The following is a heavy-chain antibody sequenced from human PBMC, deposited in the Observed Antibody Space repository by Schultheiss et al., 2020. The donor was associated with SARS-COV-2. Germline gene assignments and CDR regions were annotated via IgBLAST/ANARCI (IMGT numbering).Heavy chain of an antibody. V-gene: IGHV4-38-2*01. Sequence: SETLSLTCAVSGYSISSGYYWGWIRQPPGKGLEWIGSIYHSGSTYYNPSLKSRVTMSVDTSKNQFSLKLNSVTAADTAVYYCARRSYYDSSGYPFDYWGQGTLVTVSS. J-gene: IGHJ4*02. CDR2: IYHSGST. D-gene: IGHD3-22*01. CDR1: GYSISSGYY. CDR3: ARRSYYDSSGYPFDY.